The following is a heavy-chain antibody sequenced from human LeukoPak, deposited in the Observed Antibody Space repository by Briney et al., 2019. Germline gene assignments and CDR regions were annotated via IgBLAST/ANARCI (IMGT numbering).Heavy chain of an antibody. CDR2: INPSGGST. Sequence: ASVKVSCKASGYTFTSYYMHWVRQAPGQGLEWMGIINPSGGSTSYAQKFQGRVTMTRDTSTSTVYMELSSLRSEDTAVYYCARDLPMGPPEGYYYGMDVWGQGTTVTVSS. J-gene: IGHJ6*02. CDR1: GYTFTSYY. CDR3: ARDLPMGPPEGYYYGMDV. D-gene: IGHD3-10*01. V-gene: IGHV1-46*01.